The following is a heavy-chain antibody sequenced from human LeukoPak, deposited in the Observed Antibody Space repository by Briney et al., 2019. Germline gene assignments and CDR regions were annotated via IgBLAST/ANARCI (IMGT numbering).Heavy chain of an antibody. CDR1: GFTFSKSP. CDR3: ATGAYFAD. V-gene: IGHV3-23*01. J-gene: IGHJ4*02. Sequence: GGSLRLSCAASGFTFSKSPMTWVRQALGKGLEWVSTISDSGGDTYHADSVKGRFTISRDNSMNRLYLQMNSLRAEDTAIYYCATGAYFADWGQGTLVTVPS. CDR2: ISDSGGDT. D-gene: IGHD2-21*01.